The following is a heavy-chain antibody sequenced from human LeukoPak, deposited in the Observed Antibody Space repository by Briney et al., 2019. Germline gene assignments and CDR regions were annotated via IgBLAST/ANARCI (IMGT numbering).Heavy chain of an antibody. Sequence: ASVKVSCKASGYTFTGYYLHWVRQAPGQGLEWMGGIIPIFGTANYAQKFQGRVTITADESTSTAYMELSSLRSEDTAVYYCARPYSSGWSSAFDIWGQGTMVTVSS. D-gene: IGHD6-19*01. CDR1: GYTFTGYY. J-gene: IGHJ3*02. CDR2: IIPIFGTA. V-gene: IGHV1-69*13. CDR3: ARPYSSGWSSAFDI.